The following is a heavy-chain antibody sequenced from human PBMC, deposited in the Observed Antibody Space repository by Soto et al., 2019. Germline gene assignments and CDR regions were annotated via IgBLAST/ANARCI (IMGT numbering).Heavy chain of an antibody. D-gene: IGHD4-4*01. CDR3: AKDLFGNYADYFDY. J-gene: IGHJ4*02. CDR2: ISSNSNYI. V-gene: IGHV3-21*06. Sequence: PGGSLRLSYAASGFTFSSYSMNWVRQAPGQGLEWVSSISSNSNYIYYAESVKGRFTVSRDNAKNSVYLQMITLKTEDTAVYYCAKDLFGNYADYFDYWGQGTLVTVSS. CDR1: GFTFSSYS.